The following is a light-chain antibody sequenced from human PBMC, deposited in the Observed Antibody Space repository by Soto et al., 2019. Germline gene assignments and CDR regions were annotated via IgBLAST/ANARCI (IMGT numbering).Light chain of an antibody. V-gene: IGKV1-39*01. CDR3: QQSYSTPPT. J-gene: IGKJ1*01. CDR1: QTMSSY. Sequence: DIHMTQSPSSLSASVGDRVTITCRASQTMSSYLNWYQQKPGKAPKLLISAASSLQSGVPSRFSGSGSGTDFTLTISSLQPEDSATYYCQQSYSTPPTFGQGTKVEIK. CDR2: AAS.